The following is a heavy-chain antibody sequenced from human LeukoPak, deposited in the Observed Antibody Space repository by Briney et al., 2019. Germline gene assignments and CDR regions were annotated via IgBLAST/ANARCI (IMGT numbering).Heavy chain of an antibody. V-gene: IGHV1-69*13. Sequence: ASVKVSFKASGGTFSIYAISWVRQAPGQGHEWMGGIIPIFGTANYAQKFQGRVTITADESTSTAYMELSSLRSEDTAVYYCASDAVGGSSTTPDYYYGMDVWGKGTTVTVSS. D-gene: IGHD2-2*01. CDR3: ASDAVGGSSTTPDYYYGMDV. CDR1: GGTFSIYA. CDR2: IIPIFGTA. J-gene: IGHJ6*04.